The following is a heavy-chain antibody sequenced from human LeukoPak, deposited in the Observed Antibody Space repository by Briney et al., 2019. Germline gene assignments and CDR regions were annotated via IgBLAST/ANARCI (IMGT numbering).Heavy chain of an antibody. CDR2: ISYDGSDT. CDR1: GFTFSLYA. Sequence: GGSLRLSCAASGFTFSLYAMYWVRQAPGKGLEWVAVISYDGSDTYYADSVKGRFTISRDNSKNTVYLQMSSLRTEDTSVYYCARGKQLVSDYWGQGTLVTVSS. V-gene: IGHV3-30*04. D-gene: IGHD1-1*01. CDR3: ARGKQLVSDY. J-gene: IGHJ4*02.